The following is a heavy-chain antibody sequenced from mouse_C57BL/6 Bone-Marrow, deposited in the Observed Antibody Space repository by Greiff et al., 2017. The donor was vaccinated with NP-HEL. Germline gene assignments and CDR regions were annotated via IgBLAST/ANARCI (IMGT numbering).Heavy chain of an antibody. J-gene: IGHJ4*01. V-gene: IGHV1-76*01. CDR1: GYTFTDYY. CDR3: ARERITTVVAPYAMDY. Sequence: VQLQESGAELVRPGASVKLSCKASGYTFTDYYINWVKQRPGQGLEWIARIYPGSGNTYYNEKFKGKATLTAEKSSSTAYMQLSSLTSEDSAVYFCARERITTVVAPYAMDYWGQGTSVTVSS. D-gene: IGHD1-1*01. CDR2: IYPGSGNT.